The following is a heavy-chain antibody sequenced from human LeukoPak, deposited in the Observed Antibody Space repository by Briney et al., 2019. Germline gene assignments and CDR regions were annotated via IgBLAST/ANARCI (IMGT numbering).Heavy chain of an antibody. CDR2: ISGSGGST. CDR1: GFTFSIYA. CDR3: AKAVLLWFGEFDYFDY. J-gene: IGHJ4*02. V-gene: IGHV3-23*01. Sequence: GGSLRLSCAASGFTFSIYAMSWVRQAPGKGLEWVSAISGSGGSTYYADSVKGRFTISRDNSKNTLYLQMNSLRAEDTAVYYCAKAVLLWFGEFDYFDYWGQGTLVTVSS. D-gene: IGHD3-10*01.